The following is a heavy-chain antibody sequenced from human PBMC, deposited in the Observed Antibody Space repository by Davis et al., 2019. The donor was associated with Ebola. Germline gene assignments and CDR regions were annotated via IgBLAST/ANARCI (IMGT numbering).Heavy chain of an antibody. CDR1: GGTFSSYA. D-gene: IGHD3/OR15-3a*01. CDR3: ARESRGLAKYYFFDY. J-gene: IGHJ4*02. CDR2: IIPIFNTA. V-gene: IGHV1-69*13. Sequence: SVKVSCKASGGTFSSYAISWVRQAPGQGLEWMGSIIPIFNTANYAQKFQGRVTITADESTSTAYMELSSLRSEDRAVYYCARESRGLAKYYFFDYWGQGTLVTVSS.